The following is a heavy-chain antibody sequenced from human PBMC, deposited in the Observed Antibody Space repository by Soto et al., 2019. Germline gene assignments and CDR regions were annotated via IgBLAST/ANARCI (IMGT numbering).Heavy chain of an antibody. V-gene: IGHV3-33*01. CDR1: GFTFSSYG. CDR2: IWYDGSNK. Sequence: GGSLRLSCAASGFTFSSYGMHWVRQAPGKGLEWVAVIWYDGSNKYYADSVKGRFTISRDNSKNTLYLQMNSLRAEDTAVYYCARDGEATYYYDSSGYGMRNWFDPWGQGTLVTVSS. CDR3: ARDGEATYYYDSSGYGMRNWFDP. D-gene: IGHD3-22*01. J-gene: IGHJ5*02.